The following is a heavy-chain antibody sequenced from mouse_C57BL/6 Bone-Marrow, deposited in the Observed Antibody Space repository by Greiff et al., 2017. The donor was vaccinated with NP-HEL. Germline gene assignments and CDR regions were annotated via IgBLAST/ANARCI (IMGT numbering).Heavy chain of an antibody. V-gene: IGHV5-4*01. CDR1: GFTFSSYA. CDR2: ISDGGSYT. CDR3: ARELGYGSSKFAY. D-gene: IGHD1-1*01. Sequence: EVKLMESGGGLVKPGGSLKLSCAASGFTFSSYAMSWVRQTPEKRLEWVATISDGGSYTYYPDNVKGRFTISRDNAKNNLYLQMSHLKSEDTAMYYCARELGYGSSKFAYWGQGTLVTVSA. J-gene: IGHJ3*01.